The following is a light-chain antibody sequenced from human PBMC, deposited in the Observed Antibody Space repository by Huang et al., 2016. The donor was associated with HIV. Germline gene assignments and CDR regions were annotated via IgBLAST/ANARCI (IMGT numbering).Light chain of an antibody. Sequence: DIQMTQSPSSLSASVGERVTITCRASQGISNSLAWYQQKPGRAPKLLVYAASRLGSGVPSRFSGRGSGTDYTLTISRLQPEDFATYYCQQYFTSPPLTFGGGTKVEIK. CDR3: QQYFTSPPLT. CDR1: QGISNS. V-gene: IGKV1-NL1*01. CDR2: AAS. J-gene: IGKJ4*01.